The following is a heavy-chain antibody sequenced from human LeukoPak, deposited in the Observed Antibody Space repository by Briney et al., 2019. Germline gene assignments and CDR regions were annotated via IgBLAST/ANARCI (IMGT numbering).Heavy chain of an antibody. CDR2: INLDGSEI. J-gene: IGHJ4*02. CDR1: GFVFGHSW. CDR3: VRDRGYSTFDY. Sequence: GGSLRLSCEASGFVFGHSWMSWVRQAPGKGLEGVANINLDGSEINYLDSLTGRLTISRDNAKDSLYLQMNGLRAEDTAVYFCVRDRGYSTFDYWGQGTLVTVPS. D-gene: IGHD3-22*01. V-gene: IGHV3-7*03.